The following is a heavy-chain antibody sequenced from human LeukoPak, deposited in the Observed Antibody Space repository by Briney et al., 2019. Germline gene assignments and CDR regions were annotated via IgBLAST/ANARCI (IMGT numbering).Heavy chain of an antibody. CDR3: ARLVMDDFWSGYYEK. V-gene: IGHV5-51*01. CDR2: IYPGDSDT. CDR1: GYSFTSQW. D-gene: IGHD3-3*01. Sequence: GESLKISCKGPGYSFTSQWIGWVRQMPGKGLEWMGIIYPGDSDTRYSPSFQGQVTISADKSISTAYLQWSSLKVSDTAMYYCARLVMDDFWSGYYEKRGQGTLVTVSS. J-gene: IGHJ4*02.